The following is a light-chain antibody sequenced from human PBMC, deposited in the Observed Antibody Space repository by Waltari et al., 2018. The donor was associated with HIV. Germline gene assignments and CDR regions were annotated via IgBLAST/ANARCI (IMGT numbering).Light chain of an antibody. V-gene: IGKV2-28*01. J-gene: IGKJ1*01. CDR1: QSLLYSNGHSY. CDR3: MQALQTPRT. Sequence: DIVMTQSPLSLPVTPGETASISCRSSQSLLYSNGHSYLDWYLQKPGQSPQLLIYWGSNRASGVPDRFSVSGSGTDFTLIISRVEAEDVGVYYCMQALQTPRTFGQGTRVEIK. CDR2: WGS.